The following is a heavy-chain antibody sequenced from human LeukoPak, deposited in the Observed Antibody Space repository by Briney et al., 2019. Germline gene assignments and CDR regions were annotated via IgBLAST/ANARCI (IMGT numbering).Heavy chain of an antibody. Sequence: GGSLRLSYAASGFXFSTYAMHWVRQAPGKGLEWVAHISDDGTIKYYADSLKGRLTISRDNSKNTLFLQMNSLRAEDTAIYYCANLHDYWGQGTLVTVPS. CDR3: ANLHDY. CDR1: GFXFSTYA. CDR2: ISDDGTIK. D-gene: IGHD4-11*01. V-gene: IGHV3-30*18. J-gene: IGHJ4*02.